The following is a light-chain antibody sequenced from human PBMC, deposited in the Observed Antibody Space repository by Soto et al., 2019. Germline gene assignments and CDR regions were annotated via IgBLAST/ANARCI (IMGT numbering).Light chain of an antibody. V-gene: IGKV3-11*01. CDR3: QQRSDWPST. CDR2: DAS. CDR1: QSVSSY. J-gene: IGKJ4*01. Sequence: EIVLTQSPATLSLSPGERATLSCRASQSVSSYLVWYQQKPGQVPRLLIYDASSRATGIPARFGGSGSGTDFTLTISSLEPEDSAVYYCQQRSDWPSTFGGGTKVEIK.